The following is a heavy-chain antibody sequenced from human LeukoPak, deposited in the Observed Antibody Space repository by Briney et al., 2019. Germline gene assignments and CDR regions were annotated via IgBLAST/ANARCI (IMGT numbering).Heavy chain of an antibody. CDR3: ARLSGFGGSGSYYIVGGFDP. V-gene: IGHV1-69*04. Sequence: GASVKVSCKASGGTFSSYAISWVRQAPGQGLEWRGRITPILGIANYAQKFQGRVTITADKSTSTAYMELNSLRSEDTAVYYCARLSGFGGSGSYYIVGGFDPWGQGTLVTVSS. CDR2: ITPILGIA. J-gene: IGHJ5*02. CDR1: GGTFSSYA. D-gene: IGHD3-10*01.